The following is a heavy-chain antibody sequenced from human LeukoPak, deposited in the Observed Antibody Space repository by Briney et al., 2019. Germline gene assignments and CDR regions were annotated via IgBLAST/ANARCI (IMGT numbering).Heavy chain of an antibody. Sequence: VHGPTLVNPTQTLTLTCTFSGFSLSTTGVGVGWIRQPQVKALEGLQHVYWDDDKRYSPSLKTRLTITKDTSKNQVVLTMTNMDPVDTATYFCARPYFFGSGLYFDYWGQGSLVTVSS. CDR2: VYWDDDK. J-gene: IGHJ4*02. CDR1: GFSLSTTGVG. V-gene: IGHV2-5*02. CDR3: ARPYFFGSGLYFDY. D-gene: IGHD3-10*01.